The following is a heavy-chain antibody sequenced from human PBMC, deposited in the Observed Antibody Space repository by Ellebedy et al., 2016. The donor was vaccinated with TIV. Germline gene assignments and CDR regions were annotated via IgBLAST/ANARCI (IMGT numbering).Heavy chain of an antibody. J-gene: IGHJ5*02. Sequence: GSLRLXXTASGGSVSSGSYYWSCIRQPPGKGLEWTGYIYYSGSTNYNPSLKSRVTISVDTSKNQFSLKLSSVTAADTAVYYCARGLGVFDPWGQGTLVTVSS. V-gene: IGHV4-61*01. CDR1: GGSVSSGSYY. D-gene: IGHD2-8*01. CDR2: IYYSGST. CDR3: ARGLGVFDP.